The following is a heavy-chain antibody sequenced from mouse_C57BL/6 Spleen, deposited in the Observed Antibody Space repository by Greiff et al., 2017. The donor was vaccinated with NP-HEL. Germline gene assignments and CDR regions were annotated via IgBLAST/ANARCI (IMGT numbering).Heavy chain of an antibody. Sequence: VQLQQPGAELVRPGTSVKLSCKASGYTFTSYWMHWVKQRPGQGLEWIGVIDPSDSYTNYNQKFKGKATLTVDTSSSTAYMQLSSLTSEDSAVYYCARSLYGNSWFAYWGQGTLVTVSA. V-gene: IGHV1-59*01. D-gene: IGHD2-1*01. CDR3: ARSLYGNSWFAY. CDR1: GYTFTSYW. J-gene: IGHJ3*01. CDR2: IDPSDSYT.